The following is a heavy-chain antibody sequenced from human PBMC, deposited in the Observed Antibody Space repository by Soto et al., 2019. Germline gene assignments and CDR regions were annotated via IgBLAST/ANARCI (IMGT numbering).Heavy chain of an antibody. CDR1: GFTFSDYT. D-gene: IGHD3-10*01. CDR3: AKDHYHPGSALNLAVNWFDA. J-gene: IGHJ5*02. V-gene: IGHV3-30-3*01. CDR2: ISYDGNNK. Sequence: QVQLVESGGGVVQPGRSLRLSCAASGFTFSDYTIHWVRQAPGKGLEWVAVISYDGNNKKYADSVEGRFTISRDNSKNTLYLQLNCLRDDDTAVYYCAKDHYHPGSALNLAVNWFDAWGQGTMVTGSS.